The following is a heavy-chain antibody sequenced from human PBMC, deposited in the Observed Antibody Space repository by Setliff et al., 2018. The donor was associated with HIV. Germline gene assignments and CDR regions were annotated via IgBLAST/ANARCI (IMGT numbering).Heavy chain of an antibody. CDR2: IYSSGST. CDR3: ATGGHRLHDY. D-gene: IGHD1-26*01. V-gene: IGHV4-39*07. Sequence: SETLSLTCTVSGGSISSSTYYWGWIRQPPGKGLEWIGTIYSSGSTFYKASLKSRVIISLDAAKNQFSLKLRSVTAADTAVYYCATGGHRLHDYWGQGTLVTVSS. J-gene: IGHJ4*02. CDR1: GGSISSSTYY.